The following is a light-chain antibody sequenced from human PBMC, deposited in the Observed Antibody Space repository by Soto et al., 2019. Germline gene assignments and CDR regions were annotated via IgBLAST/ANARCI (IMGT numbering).Light chain of an antibody. J-gene: IGLJ1*01. Sequence: QSVLTQPRSVSGSPGQSVTISCTGTSSDVAGYNYVSWYQQHPGKAPKLIVYDVNKRPSGVPDRFSGSKSGNTASLTISGLQAEDEADYYCCSYAGTYTDVFGTGTKLTVL. V-gene: IGLV2-11*01. CDR3: CSYAGTYTDV. CDR1: SSDVAGYNY. CDR2: DVN.